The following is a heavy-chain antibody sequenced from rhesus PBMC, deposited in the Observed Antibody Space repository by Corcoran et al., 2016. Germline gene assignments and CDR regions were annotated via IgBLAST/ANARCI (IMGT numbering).Heavy chain of an antibody. J-gene: IGHJ2*01. CDR3: AKHLANWGSKASWYFDI. CDR1: GGSISSNY. Sequence: QVQLQQWGEGLVKPSETLSLTCAVYGGSISSNYWSWIRQPPGKGLEWIGRIRSGGSTTHTPSPSVRVTIAIDTSKNQCSLKLSSVTAADTSVYYCAKHLANWGSKASWYFDIWGPGTPITISS. CDR2: IRSGGST. D-gene: IGHD7-45*01. V-gene: IGHV4-160*01.